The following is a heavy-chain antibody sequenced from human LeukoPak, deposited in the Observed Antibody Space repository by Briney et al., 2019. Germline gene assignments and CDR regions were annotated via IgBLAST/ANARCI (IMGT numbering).Heavy chain of an antibody. CDR1: GFTFSSYS. D-gene: IGHD5-24*01. CDR2: ISSSSSTI. J-gene: IGHJ4*02. CDR3: ARGPLRRWLQLGYFDY. Sequence: PGGSLRLSCAASGFTFSSYSMNWVRQAPGKGLEWVSYISSSSSTIYYADSVKGRFTISRDNAKNSLYLQMNSLRAEDTAVYYCARGPLRRWLQLGYFDYWGQGTLVTVSS. V-gene: IGHV3-48*01.